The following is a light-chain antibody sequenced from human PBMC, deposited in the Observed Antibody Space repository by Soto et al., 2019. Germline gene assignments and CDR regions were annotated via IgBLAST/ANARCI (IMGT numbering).Light chain of an antibody. CDR1: QSVSSY. J-gene: IGKJ1*01. CDR2: DAS. V-gene: IGKV3-11*01. Sequence: IGLTQSPATLSFSPGERATLSCRASQSVSSYLAWYQQKPGQAPRLLIYDASNRATGIPAGFSGSGSGTDFTLTISSLEPEDFAVYYCQQRSNWPWTFGQGTKVEIK. CDR3: QQRSNWPWT.